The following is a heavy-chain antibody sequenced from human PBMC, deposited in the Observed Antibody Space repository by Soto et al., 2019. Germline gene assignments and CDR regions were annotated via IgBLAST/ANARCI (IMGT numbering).Heavy chain of an antibody. D-gene: IGHD6-6*01. Sequence: EVQLVESGGGLIQPGGSLRLSCAASGFTVSSNYMSWVRQAPGKGLEWVSVIYSGGSTYYADSVKGRFTISRDNSKNTLYLQLNSLTGEGTAVYHCAREYRRSSIYYYGMDVWGKGTTVTVSS. CDR2: IYSGGST. CDR1: GFTVSSNY. CDR3: AREYRRSSIYYYGMDV. V-gene: IGHV3-53*01. J-gene: IGHJ6*04.